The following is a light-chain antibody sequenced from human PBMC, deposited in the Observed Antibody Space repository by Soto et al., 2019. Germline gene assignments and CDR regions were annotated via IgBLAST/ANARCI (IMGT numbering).Light chain of an antibody. CDR1: QTVKSDY. CDR3: QHYDGSPRT. Sequence: ETVLTQSPGTVSLSPGERATLSCTTSQTVKSDYLAWYQQKPGQAPRLLIYGVFNRATGIPDRFSGSGSGTYFTLTISGREPEDSAVYYCQHYDGSPRTFGQGTNLEI. V-gene: IGKV3-20*01. J-gene: IGKJ2*01. CDR2: GVF.